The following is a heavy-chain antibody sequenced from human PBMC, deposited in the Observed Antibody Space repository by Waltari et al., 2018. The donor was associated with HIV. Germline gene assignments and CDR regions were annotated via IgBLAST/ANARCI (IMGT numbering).Heavy chain of an antibody. J-gene: IGHJ3*02. V-gene: IGHV3-11*05. D-gene: IGHD4-17*01. CDR1: GFTFSDYY. Sequence: QVHLVESGGDLVKPGGSLRLSCVASGFTFSDYYMPWIRQAPGKGLEGVSYIAVSSAYTNYGESVKGRFTMSRDDAKKSLFLQMNSLRPEDTAVYYCARVARGLRQGTFDIWGQGTMVTVSS. CDR3: ARVARGLRQGTFDI. CDR2: IAVSSAYT.